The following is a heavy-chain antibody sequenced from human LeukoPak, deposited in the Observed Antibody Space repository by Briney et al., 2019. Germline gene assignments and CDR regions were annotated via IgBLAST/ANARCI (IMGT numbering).Heavy chain of an antibody. CDR3: ARGSEGIAAAGSALDY. Sequence: PSETLSLTCAVYGGSFSGYYWSWIRQSPGKGLEWNGEINHSGSTNYNPSLKSRVTISVDTSKNQFSLKLSSVTAADTAVYYCARGSEGIAAAGSALDYWGQGTLVTVSS. J-gene: IGHJ4*02. CDR2: INHSGST. CDR1: GGSFSGYY. V-gene: IGHV4-34*01. D-gene: IGHD6-13*01.